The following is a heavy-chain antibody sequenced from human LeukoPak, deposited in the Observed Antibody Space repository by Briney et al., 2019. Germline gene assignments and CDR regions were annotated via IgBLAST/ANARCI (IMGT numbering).Heavy chain of an antibody. Sequence: PSETLSLTCAVYGGSFSGYYWSWIRQPPGKGLEWIGEINHSGSTNYNPSLKSRVTISVDTSKNQFSLKLSSVTAADTAVYYCSRGRGSGYSYYFDYWGQGTLVTVSS. CDR3: SRGRGSGYSYYFDY. V-gene: IGHV4-34*01. D-gene: IGHD3-22*01. J-gene: IGHJ4*02. CDR1: GGSFSGYY. CDR2: INHSGST.